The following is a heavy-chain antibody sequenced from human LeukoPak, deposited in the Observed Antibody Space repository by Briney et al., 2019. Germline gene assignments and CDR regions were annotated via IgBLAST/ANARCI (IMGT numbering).Heavy chain of an antibody. J-gene: IGHJ4*02. Sequence: GASVKVSCKASGYTFTGYYMHWVRQAPGQGLEWVGWINPNSGGTNYAQKFQGRVTMTRDTSISTAYMELSRLRSDDTAVYYCARKWIFSSGYYYFDYWGQGTLVTVSS. CDR2: INPNSGGT. D-gene: IGHD3-22*01. CDR3: ARKWIFSSGYYYFDY. V-gene: IGHV1-2*02. CDR1: GYTFTGYY.